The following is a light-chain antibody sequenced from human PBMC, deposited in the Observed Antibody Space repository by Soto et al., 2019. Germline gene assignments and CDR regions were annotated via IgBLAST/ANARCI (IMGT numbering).Light chain of an antibody. CDR2: GNT. CDR1: SSNIRAGSD. J-gene: IGLJ1*01. CDR3: QTYDSSLSGLYV. V-gene: IGLV1-40*01. Sequence: QSVLTQPATISRAPGPTVTISCPGSSSNIRAGSDVHWYHQLPGTAPNFLIYGNTNRPSGVPDRFSGSKSGTSASLAIAGLQTEDEGDYYCQTYDSSLSGLYVFGTGTKVTVL.